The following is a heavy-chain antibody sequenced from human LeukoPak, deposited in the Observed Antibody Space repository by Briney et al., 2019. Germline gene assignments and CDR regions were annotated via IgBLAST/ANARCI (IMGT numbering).Heavy chain of an antibody. CDR1: GFTFSNYW. J-gene: IGHJ4*02. V-gene: IGHV3-74*01. CDR2: IHLDGSVT. CDR3: VRGGSPSEY. Sequence: GGPLRLSCAASGFTFSNYWMHWVRQVPGRGLVWVSRIHLDGSVTNYADSVNGRFTISRDNAKNTLYLQMDSLGADDTAVCYCVRGGSPSEYWGQGTLVTVSS. D-gene: IGHD5-12*01.